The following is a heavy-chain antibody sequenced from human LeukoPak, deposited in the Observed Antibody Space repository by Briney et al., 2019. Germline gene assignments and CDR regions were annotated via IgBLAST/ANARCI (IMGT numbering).Heavy chain of an antibody. V-gene: IGHV3-21*01. CDR1: GFTFNTFN. Sequence: KPGGSLRLSCAASGFTFNTFNMNWVRQAPGKGLEWVSSITSGGDYIYYADSVKGRFTTSRDNAKISLSLQLNSLRVEDTAVYYCARGHYDVLAASYKWTPDYWGQGTLVTVSS. CDR2: ITSGGDYI. D-gene: IGHD3-9*01. CDR3: ARGHYDVLAASYKWTPDY. J-gene: IGHJ4*02.